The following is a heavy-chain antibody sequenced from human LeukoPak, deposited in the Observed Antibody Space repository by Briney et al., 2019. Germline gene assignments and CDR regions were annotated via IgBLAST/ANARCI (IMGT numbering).Heavy chain of an antibody. D-gene: IGHD3-22*01. Sequence: ASVKVSCKASGYTFTSYYMHWVRQAPGQGLEWMGIINPSGGSTSYAQKFQGRVTMTRDTSTGTVYMELSSLRSEDTAVYYCARVKPNYYDSSAYGTFDIWGQGTMVTV. CDR2: INPSGGST. CDR1: GYTFTSYY. CDR3: ARVKPNYYDSSAYGTFDI. V-gene: IGHV1-46*01. J-gene: IGHJ3*02.